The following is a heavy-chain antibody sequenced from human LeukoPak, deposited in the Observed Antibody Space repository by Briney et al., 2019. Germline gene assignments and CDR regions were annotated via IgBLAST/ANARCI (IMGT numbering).Heavy chain of an antibody. CDR3: ARHALTKVGTTPYYFDY. D-gene: IGHD1-26*01. CDR1: GYSISSSGYY. V-gene: IGHV4-39*01. CDR2: LYHSGCT. J-gene: IGHJ4*02. Sequence: PSETLSLTCTVSGYSISSSGYYWGWIRQPPGKGLEWIGGLYHSGCTYCTPSLKSRVTISVDTSKNQFSLKLGSVTAADTDVYYCARHALTKVGTTPYYFDYWGQGTLVTVSS.